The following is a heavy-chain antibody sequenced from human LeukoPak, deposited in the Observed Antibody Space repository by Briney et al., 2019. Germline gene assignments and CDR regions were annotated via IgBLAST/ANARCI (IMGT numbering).Heavy chain of an antibody. D-gene: IGHD2-2*02. Sequence: PGGSLRLSCTASGFTFSRYEMNWVRQAPGKGLEWVSYISSSSSTIYYADSVKGRFTISRDNAKNSLYLQMNSLRAEDTAVYYCARDLGYCSSTSCYTGSYFDYWGQGTLVTVSS. CDR3: ARDLGYCSSTSCYTGSYFDY. V-gene: IGHV3-48*03. CDR1: GFTFSRYE. J-gene: IGHJ4*02. CDR2: ISSSSSTI.